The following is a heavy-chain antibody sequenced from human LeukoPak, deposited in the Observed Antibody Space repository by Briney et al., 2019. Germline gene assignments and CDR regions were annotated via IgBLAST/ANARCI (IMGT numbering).Heavy chain of an antibody. V-gene: IGHV1-18*01. CDR1: GYTFTSYG. D-gene: IGHD3-3*01. CDR3: ARDLGYDFWSGYRTGSFDY. Sequence: ASVKVSCKASGYTFTSYGISWVRQAPGQGLEWMGWISAYNGNTNYAQKLQGRVTMTTDTSTSTAYMELRSLRSDDTAVYYCARDLGYDFWSGYRTGSFDYWGQGTLVTVSS. CDR2: ISAYNGNT. J-gene: IGHJ4*02.